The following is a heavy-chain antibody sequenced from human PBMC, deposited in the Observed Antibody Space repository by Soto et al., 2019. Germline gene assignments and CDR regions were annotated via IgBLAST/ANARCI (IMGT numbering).Heavy chain of an antibody. D-gene: IGHD4-17*01. J-gene: IGHJ2*01. Sequence: QVQLQESGPGLVKPSQTLSLTCTVSGGSISSGGYYWSWIRQHPGKGLEWIGYIYYCGSTYYNPSLKSRVTISVDTSKNQFSLKLSSVTAADTAVYYCARWDYGDYEYFDLWGRGTLVTVSS. CDR3: ARWDYGDYEYFDL. CDR2: IYYCGST. CDR1: GGSISSGGYY. V-gene: IGHV4-31*03.